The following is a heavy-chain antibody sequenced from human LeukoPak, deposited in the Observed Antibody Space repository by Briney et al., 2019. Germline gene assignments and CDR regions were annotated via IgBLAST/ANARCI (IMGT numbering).Heavy chain of an antibody. D-gene: IGHD4-23*01. CDR1: GFTFSSYW. CDR3: ARPPTVVTPAGFDY. J-gene: IGHJ4*02. Sequence: PGASLRLPCAASGFTFSSYWMHWVRQAPGKGLVWVSRINTDGSRTSYADSVKGRFTISRDSAKNTLYLQMNSLRADDTAVYYCARPPTVVTPAGFDYWGEGTLVTVSS. CDR2: INTDGSRT. V-gene: IGHV3-74*01.